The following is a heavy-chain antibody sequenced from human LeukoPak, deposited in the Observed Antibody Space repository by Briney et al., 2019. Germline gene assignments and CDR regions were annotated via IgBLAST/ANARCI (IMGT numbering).Heavy chain of an antibody. J-gene: IGHJ1*01. CDR3: AKPIVVVVAARYFQH. Sequence: GGCLRLSCAASGFTFSSYAMSWVRQAPGKGLEWVSAISGSGGSAYYADSMKGRFTISRGNSKNTLYLQMNSLRAEDTAVYYCAKPIVVVVAARYFQHWGQGTLVTVSS. V-gene: IGHV3-23*01. CDR2: ISGSGGSA. D-gene: IGHD2-15*01. CDR1: GFTFSSYA.